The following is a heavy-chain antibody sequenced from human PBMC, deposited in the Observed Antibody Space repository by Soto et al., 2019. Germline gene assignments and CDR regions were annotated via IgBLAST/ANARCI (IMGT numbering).Heavy chain of an antibody. V-gene: IGHV4-59*01. D-gene: IGHD3-3*01. J-gene: IGHJ6*02. Sequence: SETLSLTCTVSGGSISSYYWSWIRQPPGKGLEWIGYIYYSGRTNYNPSLKSRVTISVDTSKNQFSLKLSSVTAADTAVYYCAGSVWSGYYISGMDVWGQGTTVTVSS. CDR2: IYYSGRT. CDR1: GGSISSYY. CDR3: AGSVWSGYYISGMDV.